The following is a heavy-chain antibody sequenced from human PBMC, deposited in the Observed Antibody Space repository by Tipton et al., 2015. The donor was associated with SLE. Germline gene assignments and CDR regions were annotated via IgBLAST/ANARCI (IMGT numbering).Heavy chain of an antibody. CDR3: AIGWGSSNSFDY. CDR2: ISGSGGST. D-gene: IGHD6-6*01. J-gene: IGHJ4*02. V-gene: IGHV3-23*01. CDR1: GFTFSSYA. Sequence: SLRLSCAASGFTFSSYAMSWVRQAPGKGLEWVSAISGSGGSTYYADSVKGRFTISRDNSKNTLYLQMNSLRAEDTAVYYCAIGWGSSNSFDYWGQGTLVTVSS.